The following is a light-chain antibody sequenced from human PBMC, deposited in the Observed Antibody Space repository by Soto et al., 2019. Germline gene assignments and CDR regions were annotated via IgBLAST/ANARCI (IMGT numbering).Light chain of an antibody. J-gene: IGKJ1*01. CDR2: GAS. Sequence: EIVMTQSPATLSVSPGERATLSCRASQSVSSNLAWYQQKPGQAPRLLIYGASTRATGIPARFSGSGSGTEFTLTISSLQSEDFPVYYCQKYNNWPPWTFGQGTKVEIK. CDR1: QSVSSN. CDR3: QKYNNWPPWT. V-gene: IGKV3-15*01.